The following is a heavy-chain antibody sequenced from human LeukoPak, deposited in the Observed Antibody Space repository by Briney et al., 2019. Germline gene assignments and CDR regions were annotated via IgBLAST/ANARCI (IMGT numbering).Heavy chain of an antibody. J-gene: IGHJ5*02. CDR3: ARGELVTGWYSSSGEEYWFDP. V-gene: IGHV1-18*01. CDR1: GYTFTSYG. CDR2: ISAYNGNT. D-gene: IGHD6-13*01. Sequence: ASVKVSCKASGYTFTSYGISWVRQAPGQGLEWMGWISAYNGNTNYAQKLQGRVTMTTDTSTSTAYMELRSLRSDDTAVYYCARGELVTGWYSSSGEEYWFDPWGQGTLVTVSS.